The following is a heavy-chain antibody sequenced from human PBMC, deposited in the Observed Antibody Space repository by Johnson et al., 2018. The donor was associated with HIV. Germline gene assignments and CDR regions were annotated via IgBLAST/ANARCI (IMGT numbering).Heavy chain of an antibody. V-gene: IGHV3-33*06. CDR1: GFTFSSYA. CDR2: IKCDGSEK. Sequence: QVLLVESGGGLVQPGGSLRLSCAVSGFTFSSYAMHWVRQAPGKGLEWVADIKCDGSEKYYVDSVKGRFTISRDNSKNTLYLQMNSLRAEDTAVYYCAKDLSGYSYGYGAFDIWGQGTMVTVSS. J-gene: IGHJ3*02. D-gene: IGHD5-18*01. CDR3: AKDLSGYSYGYGAFDI.